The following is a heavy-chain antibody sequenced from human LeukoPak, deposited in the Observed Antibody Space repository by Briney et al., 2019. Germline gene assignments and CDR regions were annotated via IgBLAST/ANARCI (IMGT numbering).Heavy chain of an antibody. CDR1: GGTFSSYA. V-gene: IGHV1-69*05. CDR3: ARGYYDSSGYYHFDY. J-gene: IGHJ4*02. CDR2: IIPIFGTA. D-gene: IGHD3-22*01. Sequence: ASVKVSCKASGGTFSSYAISWVRQAPGQGIEWMGGIIPIFGTANYAQKFQGRVTIATDESTSTAYIELSSLRSEDTAVYYCARGYYDSSGYYHFDYWGQGTLVTVSS.